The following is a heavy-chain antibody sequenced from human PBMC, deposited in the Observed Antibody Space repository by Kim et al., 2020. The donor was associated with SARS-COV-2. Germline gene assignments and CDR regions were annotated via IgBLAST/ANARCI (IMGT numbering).Heavy chain of an antibody. CDR2: IYPGDSDT. J-gene: IGHJ4*02. V-gene: IGHV5-51*01. CDR1: GYSFTSYW. Sequence: GESLKISCKGSGYSFTSYWIGWVRQMPGKGLEWMGIIYPGDSDTRYSPSFQGQVTISADKSISTAYLQWSSLKASDTAMYYCARRIHSSIWAYYFDYWGQGTLVTVSS. CDR3: ARRIHSSIWAYYFDY. D-gene: IGHD6-13*01.